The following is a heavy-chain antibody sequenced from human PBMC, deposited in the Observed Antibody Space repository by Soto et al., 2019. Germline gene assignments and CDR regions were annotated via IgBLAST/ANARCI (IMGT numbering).Heavy chain of an antibody. J-gene: IGHJ3*02. V-gene: IGHV4-59*01. CDR2: IYYSGST. CDR1: GGSISSYY. Sequence: CTVSGGSISSYYWSWIRQPPGKGLEWIGYIYYSGSTNYNPSLKSQVTISVDTSKNQFSLKLSSVTAADTAVYYCARVWGGAFDIWGQGTMVTVSS. D-gene: IGHD3-10*01. CDR3: ARVWGGAFDI.